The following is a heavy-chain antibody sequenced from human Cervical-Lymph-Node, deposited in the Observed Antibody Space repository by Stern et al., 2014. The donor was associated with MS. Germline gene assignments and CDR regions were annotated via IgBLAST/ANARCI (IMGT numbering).Heavy chain of an antibody. CDR1: GVSISGSSYY. CDR2: VSFIGIS. J-gene: IGHJ4*02. CDR3: ARHEPGYTYGYYFDF. V-gene: IGHV4-39*01. Sequence: QVQLQESGPGLVKPSETLSLTCNVSGVSISGSSYYWGWIRQPPGKGLEWIGTVSFIGISYYTPSLRSRVTISADTSTNQFSLKWCSVTAADTAVYYCARHEPGYTYGYYFDFWGQGTLVTVSS. D-gene: IGHD5-18*01.